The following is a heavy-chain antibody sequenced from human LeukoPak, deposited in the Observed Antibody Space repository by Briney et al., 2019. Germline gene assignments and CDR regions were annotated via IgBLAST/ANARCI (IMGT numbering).Heavy chain of an antibody. CDR2: FDPEDGET. D-gene: IGHD3-3*01. J-gene: IGHJ4*02. CDR1: GYTLTELS. CDR3: ATRITIFGVVITRALPYDY. V-gene: IGHV1-24*01. Sequence: ASVKVSCKVSGYTLTELSMHWVRQAPGKGLEWMGGFDPEDGETIYAQKFQGRVTMTEDTSTDTAYMELSSLRSEDTAVYYCATRITIFGVVITRALPYDYWGQGTLVTVSS.